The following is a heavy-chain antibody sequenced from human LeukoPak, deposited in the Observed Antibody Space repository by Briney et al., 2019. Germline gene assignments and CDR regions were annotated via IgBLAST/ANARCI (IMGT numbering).Heavy chain of an antibody. D-gene: IGHD6-13*01. CDR2: IKQSGNEQ. CDR3: AREAAGTAGGAFDI. J-gene: IGHJ3*02. CDR1: GFTFSRHW. V-gene: IGHV3-7*01. Sequence: GGSLRLSCAASGFTFSRHWMSWVRQAPGKGLEWVANIKQSGNEQYYVDSVKGRFTISRDNAKNSLSLQMNSLRAEDTAVYYCAREAAGTAGGAFDIWGQGTMVTVSS.